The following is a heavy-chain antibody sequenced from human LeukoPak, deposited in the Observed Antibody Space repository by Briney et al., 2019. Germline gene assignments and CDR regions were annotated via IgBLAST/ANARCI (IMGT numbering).Heavy chain of an antibody. J-gene: IGHJ4*02. CDR1: GFMFGTYW. V-gene: IGHV3-7*01. CDR2: IKEGGNMK. CDR3: ARDETSGYFVY. Sequence: GGSLRLSCAASGFMFGTYWMSWVRQAPGRGLEWVANIKEGGNMKQYADSVRGRFTISRDNAKSSLYLQMSGLRAEDSAVYYCARDETSGYFVYWGQGTLVTVSS. D-gene: IGHD2-15*01.